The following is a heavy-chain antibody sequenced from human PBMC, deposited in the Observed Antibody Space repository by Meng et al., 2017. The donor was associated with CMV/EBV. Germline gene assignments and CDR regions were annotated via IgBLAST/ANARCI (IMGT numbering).Heavy chain of an antibody. J-gene: IGHJ6*02. Sequence: SCKASGYTFTSYGISWVRQAPGQGLEWVSPIGSVGDTYYPGSMKGQFTISRENAKNSLYLQMNNLRVGDTAVYYCARGGYRYCSGGSCYGMVDVWGQGTTVTVSS. V-gene: IGHV3-13*01. D-gene: IGHD2-15*01. CDR1: GYTFTSYG. CDR2: IGSVGDT. CDR3: ARGGYRYCSGGSCYGMVDV.